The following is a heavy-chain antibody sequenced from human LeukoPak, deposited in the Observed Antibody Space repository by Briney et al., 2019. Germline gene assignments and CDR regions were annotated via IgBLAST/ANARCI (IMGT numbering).Heavy chain of an antibody. CDR1: GGSISSSSYY. Sequence: PSETLSLTCTVSGGSISSSSYYWGWIRQPPGKGLEWIGSIYYSGSTYYNPSLKSRVTISVDTSKNQFSLKLSSVTAADTAVYYCARGRVYCSGGSCYDPPDYWGQGTLVTVSS. J-gene: IGHJ4*02. CDR3: ARGRVYCSGGSCYDPPDY. D-gene: IGHD2-15*01. CDR2: IYYSGST. V-gene: IGHV4-39*07.